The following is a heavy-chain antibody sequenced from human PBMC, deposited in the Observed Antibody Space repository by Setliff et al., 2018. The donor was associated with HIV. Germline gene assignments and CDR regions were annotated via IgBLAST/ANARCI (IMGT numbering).Heavy chain of an antibody. CDR2: MNTDGSST. CDR3: ARGVRGVVNGMDV. Sequence: GGSLRLSCAASGFTFNNYAMSWVRQAPGKGLVWVFGMNTDGSSTRYADSVKGRFTISRDNAKNTLYLQMNSLRAEDTAVYYCARGVRGVVNGMDVWGQGTTVTVSS. V-gene: IGHV3-74*01. CDR1: GFTFNNYA. D-gene: IGHD3-10*01. J-gene: IGHJ6*02.